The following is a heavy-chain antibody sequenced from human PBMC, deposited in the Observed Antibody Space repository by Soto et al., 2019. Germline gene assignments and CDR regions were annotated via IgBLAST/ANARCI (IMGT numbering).Heavy chain of an antibody. J-gene: IGHJ4*02. CDR1: VFTFSSYA. D-gene: IGHD3-10*01. V-gene: IGHV3-23*01. Sequence: GGSLRLSCAASVFTFSSYAMSLVRQAPGKGLECVSAISVSGGSTYYADSVKGRFTISRDNPPNTLYLQLNGLRAEDTAVYYCAKVKYYYVDYWGQGTLVTLSS. CDR3: AKVKYYYVDY. CDR2: ISVSGGST.